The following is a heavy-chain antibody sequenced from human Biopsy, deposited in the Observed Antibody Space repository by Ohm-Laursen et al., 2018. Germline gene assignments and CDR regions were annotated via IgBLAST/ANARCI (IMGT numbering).Heavy chain of an antibody. CDR3: ARGSNEYGGLYFPH. V-gene: IGHV4-59*02. CDR2: ISHTGYT. Sequence: GTLSLTCTVSGDSVTKYYWTWIRQPPGKGLEWIGHISHTGYTSYKSSLKSRVTISLDTSRKHFSLRLTSLAAADTAVYYCARGSNEYGGLYFPHWGQGTLVTASS. CDR1: GDSVTKYY. D-gene: IGHD4-23*01. J-gene: IGHJ1*01.